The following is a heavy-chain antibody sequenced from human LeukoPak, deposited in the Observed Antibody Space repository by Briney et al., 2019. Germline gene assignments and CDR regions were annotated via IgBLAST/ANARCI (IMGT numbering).Heavy chain of an antibody. CDR1: GFTFSSCA. D-gene: IGHD6-25*01. V-gene: IGHV3-11*01. CDR3: ARGPIASVPGYYGMDV. Sequence: SGGSLRLSCAASGFTFSSCAMSWIRQAPGKGLEWVSYISSSGSTIYYADSVKGRFTISRDNAKNSLYLQMNSLRAEDTAVYYCARGPIASVPGYYGMDVWGQGTTVTVSS. CDR2: ISSSGSTI. J-gene: IGHJ6*02.